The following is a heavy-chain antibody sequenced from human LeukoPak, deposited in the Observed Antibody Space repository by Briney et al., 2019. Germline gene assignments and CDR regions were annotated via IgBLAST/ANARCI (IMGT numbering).Heavy chain of an antibody. D-gene: IGHD3-22*01. CDR2: IIPILGIA. Sequence: ASMKVSCKASGGTFSSYAISWVRQAPGQGLEWMGRIIPILGIANYAQKFQGRVTITADKSTSTAYMELSSLRSEDTAVYYCAGAITMIVPDVWGQGTTVTVSS. V-gene: IGHV1-69*04. CDR1: GGTFSSYA. CDR3: AGAITMIVPDV. J-gene: IGHJ6*02.